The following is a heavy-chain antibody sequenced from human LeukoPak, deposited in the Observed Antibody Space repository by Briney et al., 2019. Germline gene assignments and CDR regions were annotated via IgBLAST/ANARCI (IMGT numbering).Heavy chain of an antibody. V-gene: IGHV3-7*01. D-gene: IGHD5-12*01. J-gene: IGHJ4*02. Sequence: GGSLRLSCAASGFTFSSYSMHWVRQAPGKGLEWVANIKQDGSEKYYVDSVKGRFTISRDNAKNSLYLQMNSLRAEDTAVYYCARDFGYSGYDDFDYWGQGTLVTVSS. CDR3: ARDFGYSGYDDFDY. CDR2: IKQDGSEK. CDR1: GFTFSSYS.